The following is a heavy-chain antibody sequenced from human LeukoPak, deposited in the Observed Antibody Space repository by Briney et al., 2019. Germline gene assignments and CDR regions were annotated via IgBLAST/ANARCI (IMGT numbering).Heavy chain of an antibody. CDR3: ARGVGGYSYAFDI. CDR2: IYSGGRT. D-gene: IGHD5-18*01. Sequence: GGSLRLSCAASGFTVSSNYMSWVRQAPGKGLEWVSVIYSGGRTYYADSVKGRFTISRDNSQNTLYLQMNSLRAEDTAVYYCARGVGGYSYAFDIWGQGTMVTVSS. V-gene: IGHV3-66*02. J-gene: IGHJ3*02. CDR1: GFTVSSNY.